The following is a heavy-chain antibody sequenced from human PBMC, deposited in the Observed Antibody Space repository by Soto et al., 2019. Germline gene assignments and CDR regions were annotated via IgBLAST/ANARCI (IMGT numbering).Heavy chain of an antibody. V-gene: IGHV3-23*01. D-gene: IGHD6-6*01. CDR2: ISGSGGST. CDR3: AKDSVIHAEYSSSSIDY. CDR1: GFTFSSYA. J-gene: IGHJ4*02. Sequence: GGSLRLSCAASGFTFSSYAMSWVRQAPGKGLEWVSAISGSGGSTYYADSVKGRFTISRDNSKNTLYLQMNSLRAEDTAVYYCAKDSVIHAEYSSSSIDYWGQGTLVTV.